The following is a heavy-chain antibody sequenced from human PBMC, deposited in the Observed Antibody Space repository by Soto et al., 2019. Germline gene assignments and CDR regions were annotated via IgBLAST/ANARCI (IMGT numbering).Heavy chain of an antibody. V-gene: IGHV3-23*01. D-gene: IGHD2-2*01. J-gene: IGHJ5*02. CDR1: VFTFSNYA. CDR3: AKPHHYGRYCSPTRCYFFQS. CDR2: ISGSGGNT. Sequence: QPVGSLRLSCVASVFTFSNYAMSCVRHSPGKGLEWVSGISGSGGNTYYADSVKGRFTISRDNSKNTLYLQMNSLRAEDTAVYYCAKPHHYGRYCSPTRCYFFQSLGQGTLVTVSS.